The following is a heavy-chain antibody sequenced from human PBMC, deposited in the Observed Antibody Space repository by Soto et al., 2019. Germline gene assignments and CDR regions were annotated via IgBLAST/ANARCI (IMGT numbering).Heavy chain of an antibody. Sequence: GASVKVSCKASGYTFTSYDINWVRQATGQGLEWIGWMNPNSGITDFAQKFQGRITMTGNTSISTAYMELNSLRAEDTAVYYCAKRGIAVVVAAFPFDPWGQGTLVTVSS. CDR3: AKRGIAVVVAAFPFDP. J-gene: IGHJ5*02. CDR2: MNPNSGIT. V-gene: IGHV1-8*01. D-gene: IGHD2-15*01. CDR1: GYTFTSYD.